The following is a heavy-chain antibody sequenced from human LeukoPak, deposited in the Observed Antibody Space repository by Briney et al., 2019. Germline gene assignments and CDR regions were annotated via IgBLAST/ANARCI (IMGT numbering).Heavy chain of an antibody. V-gene: IGHV3-33*06. J-gene: IGHJ3*02. CDR1: GFTFSSYG. D-gene: IGHD3-3*01. CDR3: AKAFWSGYYRGAGAFDI. CDR2: IWYDGSNK. Sequence: GGSLRLSCAASGFTFSSYGMHWVRQAPGKGLERVAVIWYDGSNKYYADSVKGRFTISRDNSKNTLYLQMNSLRAEDTAVYYCAKAFWSGYYRGAGAFDIWGQGTMVTVSS.